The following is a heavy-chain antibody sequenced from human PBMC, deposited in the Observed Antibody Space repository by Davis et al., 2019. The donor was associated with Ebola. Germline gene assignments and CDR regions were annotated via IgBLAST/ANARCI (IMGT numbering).Heavy chain of an antibody. CDR3: ARGRYSSGHDY. D-gene: IGHD6-19*01. Sequence: MPSETLSLTCAVSGDSISSGGYSWSWIRQPPGKGLEWIGYIHHSGSTYYNPSLKSRVTISVDRSKNQFSLRLNSVTAADTAVYYCARGRYSSGHDYWGQGTLVTVSS. J-gene: IGHJ4*02. V-gene: IGHV4-30-2*01. CDR1: GDSISSGGYS. CDR2: IHHSGST.